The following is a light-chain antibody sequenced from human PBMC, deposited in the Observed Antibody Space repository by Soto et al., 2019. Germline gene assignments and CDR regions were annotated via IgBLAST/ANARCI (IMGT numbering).Light chain of an antibody. CDR2: AAS. V-gene: IGKV1-39*01. CDR3: QQSYSTLYT. J-gene: IGKJ2*01. CDR1: QSISSY. Sequence: DIQMTQSPSSLSASVGDRVTITCRASQSISSYLNWYQQKPGKAPKLLIYAASSLQRGVPSRFSGSGSGTDFTLTISRLQPEDFATYYCQQSYSTLYTFGQGTKVEIK.